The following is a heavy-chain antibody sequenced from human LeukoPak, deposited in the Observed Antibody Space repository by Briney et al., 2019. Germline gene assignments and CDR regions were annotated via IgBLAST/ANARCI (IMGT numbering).Heavy chain of an antibody. CDR2: IYSGGST. CDR3: ASPHYYGSGSYNLGVFDI. J-gene: IGHJ3*02. D-gene: IGHD3-10*01. Sequence: GGSLRLSCAASGFTVSSNYMSWVRQAPGKGLGWVSVIYSGGSTYYADSVKGRFTISRDNSKNTLYLQMNSLRAEDTAVYYCASPHYYGSGSYNLGVFDIWGQGTMVTVSS. V-gene: IGHV3-66*01. CDR1: GFTVSSNY.